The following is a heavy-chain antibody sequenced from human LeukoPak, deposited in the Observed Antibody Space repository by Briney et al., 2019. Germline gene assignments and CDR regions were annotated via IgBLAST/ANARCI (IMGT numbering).Heavy chain of an antibody. D-gene: IGHD3-10*01. CDR3: ARDLTMVRGEGWFDP. V-gene: IGHV4-34*01. CDR1: GGSFSGYY. J-gene: IGHJ5*02. Sequence: PSETLSLTCAVYGGSFSGYYWSWIRQPPGKGLEWIGEINHSGSTNYNPSLKSRVTISVDTSKNQFSLKLSSVTAADTAVYYCARDLTMVRGEGWFDPWGQGTLVTVSS. CDR2: INHSGST.